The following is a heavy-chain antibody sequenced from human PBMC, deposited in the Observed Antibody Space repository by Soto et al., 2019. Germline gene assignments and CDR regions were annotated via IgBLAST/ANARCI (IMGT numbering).Heavy chain of an antibody. V-gene: IGHV4-59*11. CDR1: GGSISNHY. Sequence: QVQLQESGPGLVKPSETLSLTCTVSGGSISNHYWSWIRQPPGKGLERMGYIYYNGNTNYNPSLMSRDTGSVATSKNQISLRLSSVTAADMVVFYCARAKWYSEYCGQGGLVTVSS. J-gene: IGHJ4*02. CDR2: IYYNGNT. CDR3: ARAKWYSEY. D-gene: IGHD2-8*01.